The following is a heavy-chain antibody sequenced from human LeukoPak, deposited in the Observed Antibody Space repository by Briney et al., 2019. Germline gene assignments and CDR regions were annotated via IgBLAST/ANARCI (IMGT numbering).Heavy chain of an antibody. V-gene: IGHV3-64*01. CDR1: GFTFSSYA. J-gene: IGHJ4*02. Sequence: GGSLRLSCAASGFTFSSYAMHWVRQAPGKGLEYVSAISSNGGSTYYANSVKGRFTISRDNSKNTLYLQMGSLRAEDMAVYYCARGRGAVVAATPDYWGQGTLVTVSS. D-gene: IGHD2-15*01. CDR2: ISSNGGST. CDR3: ARGRGAVVAATPDY.